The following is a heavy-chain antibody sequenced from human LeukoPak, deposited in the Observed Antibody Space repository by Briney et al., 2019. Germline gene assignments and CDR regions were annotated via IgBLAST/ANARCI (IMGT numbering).Heavy chain of an antibody. CDR2: ISWNSGSI. CDR1: GFTFDDYA. V-gene: IGHV3-9*01. Sequence: GRSLRLSCAASGFTFDDYAMHWVRQAPGKGLEWVSGISWNSGSIGYADSVKGRFTISRDNAKNSLYLQMNSLRAEDTAVYHCARASSNWYYFENWGQGTLVTVSS. CDR3: ARASSNWYYFEN. D-gene: IGHD6-13*01. J-gene: IGHJ4*02.